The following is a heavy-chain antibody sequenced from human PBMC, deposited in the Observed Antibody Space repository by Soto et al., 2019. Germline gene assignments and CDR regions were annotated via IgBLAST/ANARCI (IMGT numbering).Heavy chain of an antibody. Sequence: QVQLVQSEGELRQPGASVTVSCRASGYTFTSYGIIWVRQAPGQGLEWMGYISPNSGATTYAQNLQGRLTLTTDTSPSAAYMDLRSLSSDHTAIYYCVREMWTRSGPQNFFDYWCLGALVTVSS. CDR2: ISPNSGAT. J-gene: IGHJ4*02. D-gene: IGHD6-25*01. V-gene: IGHV1-18*01. CDR3: VREMWTRSGPQNFFDY. CDR1: GYTFTSYG.